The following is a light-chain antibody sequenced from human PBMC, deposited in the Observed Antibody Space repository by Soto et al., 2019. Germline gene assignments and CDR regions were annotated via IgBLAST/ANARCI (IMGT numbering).Light chain of an antibody. Sequence: DIQMTQSPSSLSASLGDRVTITCRASQGIRSDLGWYQQKPGKAPKRLIYAASSLQSGVPSRFSGSGFGTEFTLTISSLQPEDFATYYCLQHNTYPWTFGQGTKVDIK. CDR2: AAS. J-gene: IGKJ1*01. CDR3: LQHNTYPWT. V-gene: IGKV1-17*01. CDR1: QGIRSD.